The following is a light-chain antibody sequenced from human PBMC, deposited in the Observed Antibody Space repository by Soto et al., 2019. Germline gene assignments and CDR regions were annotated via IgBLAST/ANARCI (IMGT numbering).Light chain of an antibody. CDR1: SSDVGGSKY. CDR2: EVS. CDR3: SSYTRSDTWV. J-gene: IGLJ3*02. V-gene: IGLV2-14*01. Sequence: QSALTQPASVSGSPEQSITISCTGTSSDVGGSKYVSWFQQHPGKAPKLIIYEVSNRPSGTSIRFSGSKSGNTASLTISGLQAEDEADYYCSSYTRSDTWVFGGGTKVTVL.